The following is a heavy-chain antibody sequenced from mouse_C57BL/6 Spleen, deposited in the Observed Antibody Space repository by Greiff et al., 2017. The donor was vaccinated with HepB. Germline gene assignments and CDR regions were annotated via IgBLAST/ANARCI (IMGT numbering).Heavy chain of an antibody. V-gene: IGHV1-69*01. Sequence: QVQLQQSGAELVMPGASVKLSCTASGYTFTSYWMHWVKQRPGQGLEWIGEIDPSDSYTNYNQKFKGKSTLTVDKSSSTAYMQLSSLTSEDSAVYYCARAGGRGFAYWGQGTLVTVSA. CDR1: GYTFTSYW. D-gene: IGHD3-3*01. CDR3: ARAGGRGFAY. J-gene: IGHJ3*01. CDR2: IDPSDSYT.